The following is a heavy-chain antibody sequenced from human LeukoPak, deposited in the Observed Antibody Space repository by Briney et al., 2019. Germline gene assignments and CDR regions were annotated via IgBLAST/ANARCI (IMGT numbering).Heavy chain of an antibody. D-gene: IGHD5-12*01. Sequence: PGGFLRLSCAASGFTFSNYWMSWVRQAPGKGLEWEAHINQDGSEEHYMDSVKARFIISRDNAKNSLSLQMDSLRAEDTAVYYCVRDGGVSGYDLLDYWGRGTLVTVSS. CDR2: INQDGSEE. V-gene: IGHV3-7*01. J-gene: IGHJ4*02. CDR3: VRDGGVSGYDLLDY. CDR1: GFTFSNYW.